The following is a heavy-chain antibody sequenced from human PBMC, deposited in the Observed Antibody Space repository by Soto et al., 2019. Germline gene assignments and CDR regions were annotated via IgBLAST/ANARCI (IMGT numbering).Heavy chain of an antibody. CDR1: GFTFSSYA. D-gene: IGHD3-9*01. J-gene: IGHJ4*02. CDR3: ARDDLDRLRYFEWSHDY. Sequence: PGGSLRLSCAASGFTFSSYAMHWVRQAPGKGLEWVAVISYDGSNKYYADSVKGRFTISRDNSKNTLCLQMNSLRAEDTAVYYCARDDLDRLRYFEWSHDYWGQGTLVTVSS. CDR2: ISYDGSNK. V-gene: IGHV3-30-3*01.